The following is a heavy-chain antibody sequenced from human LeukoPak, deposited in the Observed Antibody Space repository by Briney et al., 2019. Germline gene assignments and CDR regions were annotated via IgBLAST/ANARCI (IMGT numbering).Heavy chain of an antibody. V-gene: IGHV1-2*02. D-gene: IGHD3-9*01. Sequence: ASVKVSCKASGYTFTGYYMHWVRQAPGQGLEWMGWINPNSGGTNYAQKFQGRVTMTRDTSISTAYMELSSLRSEDTAVYYCATYYDILWPSYWGQGTLVTVSS. J-gene: IGHJ4*02. CDR3: ATYYDILWPSY. CDR1: GYTFTGYY. CDR2: INPNSGGT.